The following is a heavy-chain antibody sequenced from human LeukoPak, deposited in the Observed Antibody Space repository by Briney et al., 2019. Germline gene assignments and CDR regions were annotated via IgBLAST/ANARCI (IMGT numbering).Heavy chain of an antibody. CDR2: INPNSGGT. Sequence: ASVKVSCKASGYTFTGYYMHWVRQAPGQGLEWMGWINPNSGGTNYAQKFQGRVTMTRDTSISTAYMELGRLRSDDTAVYYCASFESSAGSPDAFDIWGQGTMVTVSS. CDR1: GYTFTGYY. D-gene: IGHD6-6*01. V-gene: IGHV1-2*02. CDR3: ASFESSAGSPDAFDI. J-gene: IGHJ3*02.